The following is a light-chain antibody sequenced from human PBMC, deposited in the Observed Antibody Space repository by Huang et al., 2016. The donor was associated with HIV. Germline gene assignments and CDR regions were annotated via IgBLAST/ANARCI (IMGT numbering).Light chain of an antibody. Sequence: DIQMTQSPSSLSASVGDRVTLTCRASQSISWYLNWYQQKPGKAPKLLIYAASSLQSGVPSRFSGRGSGTDFTLTISSLQAEDFVTYYCQQSHSSPYTFGQGTKLEIK. CDR1: QSISWY. CDR2: AAS. J-gene: IGKJ2*01. CDR3: QQSHSSPYT. V-gene: IGKV1-39*01.